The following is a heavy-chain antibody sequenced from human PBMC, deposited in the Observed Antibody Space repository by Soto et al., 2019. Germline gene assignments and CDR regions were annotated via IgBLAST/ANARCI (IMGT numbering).Heavy chain of an antibody. V-gene: IGHV1-69*02. J-gene: IGHJ4*02. CDR3: ARVGYCSGGSCDHLVN. Sequence: QVQLVQSGAEVKKPGSSVKVSCKASGGTFSSYSISWVRQAPGQGLEWMGRIIPIVGIANYAQKFQGRVTIIADKXTXXAYMELSSLRSEDTAVYYCARVGYCSGGSCDHLVNWGQGTLVTVSS. D-gene: IGHD2-15*01. CDR1: GGTFSSYS. CDR2: IIPIVGIA.